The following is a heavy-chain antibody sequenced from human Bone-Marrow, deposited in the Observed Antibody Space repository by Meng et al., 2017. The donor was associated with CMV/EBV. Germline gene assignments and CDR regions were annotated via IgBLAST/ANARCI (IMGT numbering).Heavy chain of an antibody. V-gene: IGHV4-59*01. CDR2: VYYSGST. CDR3: ARFLGRDYFDF. Sequence: GPLRLSCTVSGGSISGYYWSWIRQPPGKGLEWIGYVYYSGSTNYNPSLKSRVTMSVDTSKNQFSLNLNSVTAADTAVYYCARFLGRDYFDFWAQGTLVTVSS. CDR1: GGSISGYY. D-gene: IGHD3-10*01. J-gene: IGHJ4*02.